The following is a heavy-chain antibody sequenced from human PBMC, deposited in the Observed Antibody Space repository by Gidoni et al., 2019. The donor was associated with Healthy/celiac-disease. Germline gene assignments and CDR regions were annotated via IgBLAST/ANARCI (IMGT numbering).Heavy chain of an antibody. J-gene: IGHJ4*02. V-gene: IGHV1-2*02. Sequence: QVPLVQSGAEVKKPGASVKVSCKASGYTFTGYYMHWVRQAPGQGLEWMGWINPNSGGTNYAQKFQGRVTMTRDTSISTAYMELSRLRSDDTAVYYCARDFCSGGSCYTELDYWGQGTLVTVSS. CDR2: INPNSGGT. D-gene: IGHD2-15*01. CDR1: GYTFTGYY. CDR3: ARDFCSGGSCYTELDY.